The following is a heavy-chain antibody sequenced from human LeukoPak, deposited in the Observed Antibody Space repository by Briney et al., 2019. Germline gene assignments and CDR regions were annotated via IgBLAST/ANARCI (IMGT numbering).Heavy chain of an antibody. J-gene: IGHJ4*02. V-gene: IGHV1-2*06. CDR3: ARSPTSGWYSTTK. D-gene: IGHD6-19*01. CDR2: INPNSGGT. Sequence: ASVKVSCKASGYTFTGYYMHWVRQAPGQGLEWMGRINPNSGGTNYAQKFQGRVTMTRDTSISTACMELSRLRSDDTAVYYCARSPTSGWYSTTKWGQGTLVTVSS. CDR1: GYTFTGYY.